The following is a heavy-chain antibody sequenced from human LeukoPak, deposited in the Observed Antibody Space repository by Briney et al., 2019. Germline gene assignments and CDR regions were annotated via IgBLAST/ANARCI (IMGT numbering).Heavy chain of an antibody. J-gene: IGHJ4*02. CDR3: ARGGVMGATPPLDY. D-gene: IGHD1-26*01. CDR2: IIPIFGTA. V-gene: IGHV1-69*13. CDR1: GGTFSSYA. Sequence: SVKVSCKASGGTFSSYAISWVRQAPGQGLEWMGGIIPIFGTANYAQKFQGRVTITADESTSTAYMELSSLRSEDTAVYYCARGGVMGATPPLDYWGQGTLVTVSS.